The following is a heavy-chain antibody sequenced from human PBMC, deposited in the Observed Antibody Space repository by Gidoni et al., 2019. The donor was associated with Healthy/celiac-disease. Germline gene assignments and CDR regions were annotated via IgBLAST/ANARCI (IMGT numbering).Heavy chain of an antibody. D-gene: IGHD3-9*01. Sequence: QVQLVESGGGVVQPGRSLRLSCAGSGFTFSSYAMHWVRQAPGKGLEWVAVISYDGSNKYYADSVNGRFTIYRDNSKNTLYLQMNSRRAEDTAVYYCAPSDILTGYYNYWGQGTLVTVSS. V-gene: IGHV3-30-3*01. CDR2: ISYDGSNK. CDR3: APSDILTGYYNY. J-gene: IGHJ4*02. CDR1: GFTFSSYA.